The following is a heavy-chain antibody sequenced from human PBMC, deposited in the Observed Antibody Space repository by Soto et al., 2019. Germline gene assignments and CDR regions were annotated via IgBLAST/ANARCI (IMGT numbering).Heavy chain of an antibody. D-gene: IGHD2-8*02. CDR2: IFYSGTT. V-gene: IGHV4-31*03. CDR3: ARDKITGLFDY. J-gene: IGHJ4*02. CDR1: GGSISSGGYY. Sequence: PSETLSLTCTVSGGSISSGGYYWSWIRQHPGKGLEWIGYIFYSGTTYYNPSLKSRVTISVDTSKNQFSLKLTSVTAADTAVYYCARDKITGLFDYWGQGPLVTVSS.